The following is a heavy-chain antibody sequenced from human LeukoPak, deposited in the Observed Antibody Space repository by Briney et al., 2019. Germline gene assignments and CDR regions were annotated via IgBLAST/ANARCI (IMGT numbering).Heavy chain of an antibody. V-gene: IGHV3-30*02. CDR3: AILQGENYDFWSGSFDY. D-gene: IGHD3-3*01. CDR2: IWYDGSNK. CDR1: GFTFSSYG. Sequence: PGGSLRLSCAASGFTFSSYGMHWVRQAPGKGLEWVAVIWYDGSNKYYADSVKGRFTISRDNSKNTLYLQMNSLRAEDTAVYYCAILQGENYDFWSGSFDYWGQGTLVTVSS. J-gene: IGHJ4*02.